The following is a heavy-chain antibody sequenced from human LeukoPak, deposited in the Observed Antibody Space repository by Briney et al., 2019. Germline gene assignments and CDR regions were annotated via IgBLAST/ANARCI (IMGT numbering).Heavy chain of an antibody. CDR3: TREAPGGDYYDSSGYGTSY. J-gene: IGHJ4*02. D-gene: IGHD3-22*01. Sequence: LSLTCTVSGGSISSYYWSWIRQPPGKGLEWVGFIRSKAYGGTTEYAASVKGRFTISRDDSKSIAYLQMNSLKTEDTAVYYCTREAPGGDYYDSSGYGTSYWGQGTLVTVSS. CDR2: IRSKAYGGTT. CDR1: GGSISSYY. V-gene: IGHV3-49*03.